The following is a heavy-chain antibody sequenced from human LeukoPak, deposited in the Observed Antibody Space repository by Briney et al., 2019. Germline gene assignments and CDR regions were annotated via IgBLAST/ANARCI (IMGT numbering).Heavy chain of an antibody. Sequence: ASGKVSCKASGYTFTSYYMHWVRQAPGQGLEWMGIINPSGGSTSYAQKFQGRVTMTRDTSTSTVYMELSSLRSEDTAVYYCARDPPRIVVVVAATNYYGMDVWGQGTTVPVSS. D-gene: IGHD2-15*01. CDR3: ARDPPRIVVVVAATNYYGMDV. J-gene: IGHJ6*02. CDR1: GYTFTSYY. V-gene: IGHV1-46*01. CDR2: INPSGGST.